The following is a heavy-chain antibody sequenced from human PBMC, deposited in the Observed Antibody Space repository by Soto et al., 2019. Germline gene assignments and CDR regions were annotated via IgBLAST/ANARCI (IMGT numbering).Heavy chain of an antibody. J-gene: IGHJ1*01. D-gene: IGHD3-9*01. CDR2: INPKNGNT. Sequence: GASVKVSCKASGYTFTDYYIHWVRQAPGQGLEWMGWINPKNGNTNYAQKLQGRVTMTTDTSTSTAYMELRRLRSDDTAVYYCARENYDILTGPTQYFQHWGQGTLVTVSS. CDR3: ARENYDILTGPTQYFQH. V-gene: IGHV1-18*04. CDR1: GYTFTDYY.